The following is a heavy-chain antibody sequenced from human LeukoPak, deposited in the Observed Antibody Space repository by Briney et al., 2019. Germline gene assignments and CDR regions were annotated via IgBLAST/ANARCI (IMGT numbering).Heavy chain of an antibody. CDR1: GYTFTGYY. V-gene: IGHV1-24*01. CDR2: FDPEDGET. D-gene: IGHD3-10*01. CDR3: ATDLTYGSS. J-gene: IGHJ4*02. Sequence: ASVKVSCKASGYTFTGYYMHWVRQAPGKGLEWMGGFDPEDGETIYAQKFQGRVTMTEDTSTDTAYMELSSLRSEDTAVYYCATDLTYGSSWGQGTLVTVSS.